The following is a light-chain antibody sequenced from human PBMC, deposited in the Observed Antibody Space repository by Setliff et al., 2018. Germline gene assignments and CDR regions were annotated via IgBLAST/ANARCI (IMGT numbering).Light chain of an antibody. CDR2: EVI. Sequence: QSVLTQPASVSGSPGQSITISCTGSSSDVGGYNYVSWYQQHPGKAPKLMIYEVINRPSGVSNRSSGSKSGNTASLTISGLQAEDEADYYCNSYTSSTTVVFGGGTKGTVL. J-gene: IGLJ2*01. V-gene: IGLV2-14*01. CDR3: NSYTSSTTVV. CDR1: SSDVGGYNY.